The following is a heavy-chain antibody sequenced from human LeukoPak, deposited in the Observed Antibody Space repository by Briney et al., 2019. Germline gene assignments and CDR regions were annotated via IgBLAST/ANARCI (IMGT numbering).Heavy chain of an antibody. Sequence: GRCLRPSCAASAFTVSSYGMSWVRQAPGKGLEWASTISSSGGNTYYADSVKGRFTISRDNSNNTLYLQMNSLRAEDTAVYYCAKRRSSSGYLGVFEYWGQGTLVSVSS. CDR1: AFTVSSYG. CDR3: AKRRSSSGYLGVFEY. J-gene: IGHJ4*02. V-gene: IGHV3-23*01. D-gene: IGHD3-22*01. CDR2: ISSSGGNT.